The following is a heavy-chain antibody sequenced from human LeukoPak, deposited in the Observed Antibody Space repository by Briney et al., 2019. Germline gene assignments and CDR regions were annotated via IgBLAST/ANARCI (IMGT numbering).Heavy chain of an antibody. D-gene: IGHD2-15*01. CDR2: MNPNSGNT. V-gene: IGHV1-8*01. Sequence: ASVKVSCKASGYTFTSYDINWVRQATGQGLEWMGWMNPNSGNTGYAQKFQGRVTMTRNTSISTAYMELSSLRSEDTAVYYCARGRLGYCSGGSCYSSDYWGEGTLVTVSS. CDR3: ARGRLGYCSGGSCYSSDY. J-gene: IGHJ4*02. CDR1: GYTFTSYD.